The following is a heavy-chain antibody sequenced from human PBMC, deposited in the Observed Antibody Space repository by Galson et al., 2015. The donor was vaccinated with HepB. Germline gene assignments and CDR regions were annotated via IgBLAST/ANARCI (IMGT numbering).Heavy chain of an antibody. Sequence: QSGAEVKKPGESLRISCKGSGYSFTSYWISWVRQMPGKGLEWMGRIDPSDSYTNYSPSFQGHVTISADKSISTAYLQWSSLKASDTAMYYCARRDIPPGIADRGGWFDPWGQGTLVTVSS. CDR2: IDPSDSYT. CDR3: ARRDIPPGIADRGGWFDP. D-gene: IGHD6-13*01. V-gene: IGHV5-10-1*01. CDR1: GYSFTSYW. J-gene: IGHJ5*02.